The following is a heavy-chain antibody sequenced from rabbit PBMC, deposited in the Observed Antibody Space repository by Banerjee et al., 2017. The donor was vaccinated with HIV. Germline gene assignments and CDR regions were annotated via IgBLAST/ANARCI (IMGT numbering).Heavy chain of an antibody. CDR3: ARDGRGIYDDYGDYYFNL. CDR2: ISTGDGST. D-gene: IGHD2-1*01. Sequence: QEQLKETGGGLVQPGGSLTLSCTASGFTISSSYWMSWVRQAPGKGLEWIGYISTGDGSTYYASWAKGRFTISKTSSTTVTLQMTSLTAADTATYFCARDGRGIYDDYGDYYFNLWGQGTLVTVS. J-gene: IGHJ4*01. V-gene: IGHV1S45*01. CDR1: GFTISSSYW.